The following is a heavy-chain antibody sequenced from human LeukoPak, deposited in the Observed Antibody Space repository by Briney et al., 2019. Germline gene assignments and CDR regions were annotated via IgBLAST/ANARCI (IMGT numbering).Heavy chain of an antibody. CDR2: INPNSGGT. D-gene: IGHD3-16*02. CDR3: ARDNRGYDYVCGSYLFY. CDR1: GYTFTGYY. Sequence: ASVKLSCKASGYTFTGYYMHWVRQAPGQGLEWMGWINPNSGGTNYAQKFQGRVTMTRDTSISTAYMELSRLRSDDTAVYYCARDNRGYDYVCGSYLFYCGQGTLVTVSS. J-gene: IGHJ4*02. V-gene: IGHV1-2*02.